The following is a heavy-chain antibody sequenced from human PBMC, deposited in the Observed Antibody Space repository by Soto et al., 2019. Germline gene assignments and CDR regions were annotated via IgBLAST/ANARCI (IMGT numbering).Heavy chain of an antibody. CDR2: VFHSGST. CDR1: GGSISSNSNY. D-gene: IGHD1-7*01. CDR3: ARLFTGNYDIDH. V-gene: IGHV4-39*01. Sequence: PSETLSLTCTVSGGSISSNSNYWGWIRQPPGKGLEWIGSVFHSGSTNDSASLKSRVTIAGDTSKDQFALRLSSVTAADTAVYFCARLFTGNYDIDHWGHGTLVTVSS. J-gene: IGHJ5*02.